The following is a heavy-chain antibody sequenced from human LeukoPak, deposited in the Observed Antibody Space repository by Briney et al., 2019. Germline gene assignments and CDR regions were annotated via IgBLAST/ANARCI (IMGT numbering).Heavy chain of an antibody. D-gene: IGHD2-2*01. Sequence: SETLSLTSAVYGGSFSGYYWSWIRQPPGKGLEWIGEINHSGSTNYNPSLKSRVTISVDTSKNQFSLKLSSVTAADTAVYYCARVKNTSPLYWGQGTLVTVSS. CDR2: INHSGST. CDR1: GGSFSGYY. V-gene: IGHV4-34*01. J-gene: IGHJ4*02. CDR3: ARVKNTSPLY.